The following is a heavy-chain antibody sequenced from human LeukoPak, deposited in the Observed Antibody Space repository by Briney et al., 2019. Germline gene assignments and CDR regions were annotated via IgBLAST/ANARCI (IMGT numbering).Heavy chain of an antibody. D-gene: IGHD1-26*01. CDR1: GFTFSSYA. CDR2: ISGSGGST. V-gene: IGHV3-23*01. J-gene: IGHJ4*02. Sequence: QTGGSLRLSCAASGFTFSSYAMSWVRQAPGKGLEWVSAISGSGGSTYYADSVKGRFTISRDNSKNTLYLQMNSLRAEDTAVYYCGLSPEYSGSYCFDYWGQGTLVTVSS. CDR3: GLSPEYSGSYCFDY.